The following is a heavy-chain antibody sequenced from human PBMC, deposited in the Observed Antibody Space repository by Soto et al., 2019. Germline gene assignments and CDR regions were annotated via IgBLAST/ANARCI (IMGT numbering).Heavy chain of an antibody. V-gene: IGHV1-18*01. CDR1: GYTFPSFG. CDR2: VSAQSGNT. D-gene: IGHD5-12*01. Sequence: QVQLVQSGPEVKKPGASVKVYCKGSGYTFPSFGISWVRQAPGQVLAWMGWVSAQSGNTNYAQKVQGRVTMTTDTSTTTAYMELRSLRSDDTAVYYCARELAASGYDKAFDYWGQGTLVTVPS. CDR3: ARELAASGYDKAFDY. J-gene: IGHJ4*02.